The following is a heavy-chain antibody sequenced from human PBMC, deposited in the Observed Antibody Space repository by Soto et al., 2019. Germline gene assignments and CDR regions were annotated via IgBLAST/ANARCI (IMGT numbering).Heavy chain of an antibody. D-gene: IGHD3-22*01. V-gene: IGHV4-4*07. Sequence: QVQLQESGPGLVKPSETLSLTCTVSGGSISSYYWSWIRQPAGKGLEWIGRIYTSGSTNYNPSLKGRVTMSVDTSKNQFSLKLSSVTAADTAVYYCARVAIRYYYDSSGYGQAFDIWGQGTMVTVSS. J-gene: IGHJ3*02. CDR1: GGSISSYY. CDR3: ARVAIRYYYDSSGYGQAFDI. CDR2: IYTSGST.